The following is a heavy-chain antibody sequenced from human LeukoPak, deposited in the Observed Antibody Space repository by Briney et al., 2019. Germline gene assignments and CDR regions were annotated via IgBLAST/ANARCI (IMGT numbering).Heavy chain of an antibody. CDR3: ARQESRNYYYEGLDY. Sequence: GGSLRLPCAASGFTFSTYNMNWVRQAPGKGLEWVSSITSSSSYTFYADSVKGRFTIDRDNSKNTVYLQMNSLRPDDTAIYFCARQESRNYYYEGLDYWGQGNLVTVSS. V-gene: IGHV3-21*01. CDR2: ITSSSSYT. J-gene: IGHJ4*02. D-gene: IGHD3-22*01. CDR1: GFTFSTYN.